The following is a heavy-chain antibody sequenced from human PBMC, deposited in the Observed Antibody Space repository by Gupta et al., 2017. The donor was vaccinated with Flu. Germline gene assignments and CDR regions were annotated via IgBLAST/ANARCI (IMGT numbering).Heavy chain of an antibody. J-gene: IGHJ4*02. V-gene: IGHV4-34*01. D-gene: IGHD6-13*01. Sequence: QVQLQQWGAGLLKPSETLSLTCAVYGGSFSGYYWSWIRQPPGKGLEWIGEINHSGSTNYNPSLKSRVTISVDTSKNQFSLKLSSVTAADTAVYYCARDISAAAGSDYGGQGTLVTVSS. CDR3: ARDISAAAGSDY. CDR1: GGSFSGYY. CDR2: INHSGST.